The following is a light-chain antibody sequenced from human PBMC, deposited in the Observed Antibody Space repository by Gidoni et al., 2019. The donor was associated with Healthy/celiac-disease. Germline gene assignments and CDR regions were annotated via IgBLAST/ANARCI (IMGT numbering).Light chain of an antibody. V-gene: IGLV1-40*01. CDR1: SSNLGAGYD. CDR3: QSYDISLSCSF. Sequence: SVLTPPPSVSGTPGTRVTISCTGSSSNLGAGYDVHWYQQLPGTAPNLLLYGNSNRPAGGPDRCSGSKSGTSASLAIAGLQAEDGSDYYCQSYDISLSCSFFGTGSKVTVL. J-gene: IGLJ1*01. CDR2: GNS.